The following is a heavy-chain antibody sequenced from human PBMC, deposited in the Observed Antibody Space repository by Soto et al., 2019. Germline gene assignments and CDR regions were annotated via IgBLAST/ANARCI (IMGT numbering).Heavy chain of an antibody. CDR2: ISAYNGNT. CDR1: GYTFTSYG. D-gene: IGHD5-12*01. J-gene: IGHJ4*01. V-gene: IGHV1-18*04. CDR3: ARDPRLRGGFDY. Sequence: ASVKVSSTASGYTFTSYGSSWVRQAPGEGIEWMGWISAYNGNTNYAQKVQGRVTMTTDTSRSTADMERWCWRPADTAVYSCARDPRLRGGFDYGGHGTLVTVSS.